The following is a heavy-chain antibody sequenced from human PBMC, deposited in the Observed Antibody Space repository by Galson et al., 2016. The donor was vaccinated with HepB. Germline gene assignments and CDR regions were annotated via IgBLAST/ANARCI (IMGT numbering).Heavy chain of an antibody. D-gene: IGHD1-7*01. CDR3: ARAGLGTKASFDC. J-gene: IGHJ4*02. Sequence: ETLSLTCTVSDGSLSSSSSFSWGWVRQPPGKGLECIGTVYRGRAYYNPSPEGRVTISVDMSPDLFSLKLTSLTAADTAVYYCARAGLGTKASFDCWGQGTLVAVSS. CDR2: VYRGRA. CDR1: DGSLSSSSSFS. V-gene: IGHV4-39*01.